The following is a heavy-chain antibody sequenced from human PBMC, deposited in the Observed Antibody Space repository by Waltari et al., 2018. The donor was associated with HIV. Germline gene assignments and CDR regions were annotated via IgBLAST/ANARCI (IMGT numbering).Heavy chain of an antibody. D-gene: IGHD4-17*01. Sequence: QLQLQASGPGLVKPSEPLSLTCTVSGGSFASRTYYWGWTRQAPGRGLEWIGAISYSGSAYYNPSLESRVAISLDTSKNQFSLKLQSVTAADTAVYYCAGAPNGDFSWLDPWGQGTLVTVSS. CDR2: ISYSGSA. V-gene: IGHV4-39*07. CDR1: GGSFASRTYY. CDR3: AGAPNGDFSWLDP. J-gene: IGHJ5*02.